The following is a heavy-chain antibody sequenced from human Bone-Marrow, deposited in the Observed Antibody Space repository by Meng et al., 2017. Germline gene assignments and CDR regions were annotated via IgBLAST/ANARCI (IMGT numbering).Heavy chain of an antibody. V-gene: IGHV3-20*04. CDR2: INWNGGST. CDR1: GFTFDDYG. J-gene: IGHJ4*02. CDR3: ARAPYDSSGYYYGAYFDY. Sequence: GESLKISCAASGFTFDDYGMSWVRQAPGKGLEWVSGINWNGGSTGYADSVKGRFTISRDNAKNSLYLQMNSLRAEDTALYYCARAPYDSSGYYYGAYFDYWGQGTLVTVSS. D-gene: IGHD3-22*01.